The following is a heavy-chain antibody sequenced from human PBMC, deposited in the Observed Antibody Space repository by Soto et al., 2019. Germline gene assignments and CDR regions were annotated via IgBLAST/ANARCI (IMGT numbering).Heavy chain of an antibody. Sequence: PSGSIRIACAACGVTVKISDVSWVRQAPGKGLEWVSIIYSGGSTYYADSVKGRFTISRDNSKNTIYLQMNSLRAEDTALYYCARDSSCWYSPYYSGQRPLVTVPS. CDR2: IYSGGST. D-gene: IGHD6-19*01. CDR1: GVTVKISD. V-gene: IGHV3-66*01. CDR3: ARDSSCWYSPYY. J-gene: IGHJ4*02.